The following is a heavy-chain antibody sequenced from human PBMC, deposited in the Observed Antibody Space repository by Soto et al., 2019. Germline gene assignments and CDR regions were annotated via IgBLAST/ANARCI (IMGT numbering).Heavy chain of an antibody. J-gene: IGHJ6*02. CDR1: GDSVSSNSAA. V-gene: IGHV6-1*01. Sequence: SQTLSLTCAISGDSVSSNSAAWNWIRQSPSRGLEWLGRTYYRSKWYNDYAVSVKSRITINPDTSKNQFSLQLNSVTPEDTAVYSCARVADYDILPGYYYYGMDVCGQGTRGTVSS. D-gene: IGHD3-9*01. CDR3: ARVADYDILPGYYYYGMDV. CDR2: TYYRSKWYN.